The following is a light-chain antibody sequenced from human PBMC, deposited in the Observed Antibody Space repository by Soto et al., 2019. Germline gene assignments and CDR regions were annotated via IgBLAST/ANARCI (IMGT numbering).Light chain of an antibody. Sequence: DIQMTQSPSTLSASVGDRVTITCRASQSISDWLAWYQQKPGKAPKLLIYKASSLESGVPSRFSGSGSGPEFTLTISSLQPDDFATYYCQHYNSYSEAFGQGTKVDIK. CDR1: QSISDW. V-gene: IGKV1-5*03. CDR3: QHYNSYSEA. J-gene: IGKJ1*01. CDR2: KAS.